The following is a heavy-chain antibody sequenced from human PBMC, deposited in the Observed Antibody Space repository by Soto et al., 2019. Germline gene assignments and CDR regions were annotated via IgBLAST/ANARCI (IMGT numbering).Heavy chain of an antibody. CDR3: ARDIPDACGMDV. D-gene: IGHD3-16*01. V-gene: IGHV4-59*01. CDR1: GGSISSYD. Sequence: SGTLSLTCTVSGGSISSYDWSWIRQPPGKGLGWIGYIYCSGSTNYNPSLKSRVDISVDTSKNQFSLKLSSVTAADTAVYYCARDIPDACGMDVWGKGTTVTVAS. J-gene: IGHJ6*04. CDR2: IYCSGST.